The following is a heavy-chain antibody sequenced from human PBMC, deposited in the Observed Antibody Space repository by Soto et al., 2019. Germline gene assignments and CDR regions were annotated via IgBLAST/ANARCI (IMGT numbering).Heavy chain of an antibody. D-gene: IGHD3-10*01. Sequence: EVQLVESGGGLIQPGGSLKLSCAASGFTVGNNYMSWVRQAPGKGLWWVSLIYSTGTTNKADAVKGRFTGSRDNAKNTLYLQMNSLGAEDTAVYYCAKDGRGSGSHYNSFGYWGQGTLVTVSS. CDR1: GFTVGNNY. CDR2: IYSTGTT. J-gene: IGHJ4*02. CDR3: AKDGRGSGSHYNSFGY. V-gene: IGHV3-53*01.